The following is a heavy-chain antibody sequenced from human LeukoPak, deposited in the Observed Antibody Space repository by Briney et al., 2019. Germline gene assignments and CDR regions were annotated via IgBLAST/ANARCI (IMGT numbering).Heavy chain of an antibody. CDR1: GFTFSTYG. CDR3: ARGYYDSTPGY. J-gene: IGHJ4*02. Sequence: GGSLRLSCAASGFTFSTYGMHWVRQAPGQGLEWVAFIRYDGSIKYYADSVKGRFTISRDNSKNTLYLQMNSLRAEDTAVYYCARGYYDSTPGYWGQGTLVTVSS. D-gene: IGHD3-22*01. CDR2: IRYDGSIK. V-gene: IGHV3-30*02.